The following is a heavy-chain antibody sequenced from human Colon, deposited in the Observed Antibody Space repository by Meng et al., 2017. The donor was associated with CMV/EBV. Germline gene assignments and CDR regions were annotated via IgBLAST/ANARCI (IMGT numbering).Heavy chain of an antibody. CDR2: IDSAGSKT. CDR1: GFTFSSYW. Sequence: GESLKISCAASGFTFSSYWIHWVRQVPGKGLVWVSRIDSAGSKTMYADSVKGRFTISRDESKNTVYLQMTRLRGEDTAVYYCGKDDFWSDYKTPVLIYGVDVWGQGTTVTVSS. CDR3: GKDDFWSDYKTPVLIYGVDV. D-gene: IGHD3-3*01. V-gene: IGHV3-74*03. J-gene: IGHJ6*02.